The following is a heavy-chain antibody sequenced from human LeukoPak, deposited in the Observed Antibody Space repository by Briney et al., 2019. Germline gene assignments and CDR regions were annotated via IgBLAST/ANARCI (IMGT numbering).Heavy chain of an antibody. D-gene: IGHD3-22*01. CDR1: GFTFSGYG. CDR2: ISYDGSNK. CDR3: AKRLGYYDCSEGYFDY. Sequence: PGRSLRLSCAASGFTFSGYGMHWVRQAPGKGLEWGAVISYDGSNKNYADSVKGRFTISRDISKNTLYLQMNSLRAEDTAVYYCAKRLGYYDCSEGYFDYWGQGTLVTVSS. V-gene: IGHV3-30*18. J-gene: IGHJ4*02.